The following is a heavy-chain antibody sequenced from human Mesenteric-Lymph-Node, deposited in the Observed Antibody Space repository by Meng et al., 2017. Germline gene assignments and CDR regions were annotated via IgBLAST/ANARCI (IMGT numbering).Heavy chain of an antibody. CDR1: GYTLTTYA. J-gene: IGHJ5*02. CDR3: VRGDWFDP. Sequence: QVQLVQSVSELKKPGASVKVSCKASGYTLTTYAMKWVRQAPGQGLEWMGWINTNTGNPTYAQGFTGRFVFSLDTSVNMAYLQITSLKAEDTAVYYCVRGDWFDPWGQGTLVTVSS. CDR2: INTNTGNP. V-gene: IGHV7-4-1*04.